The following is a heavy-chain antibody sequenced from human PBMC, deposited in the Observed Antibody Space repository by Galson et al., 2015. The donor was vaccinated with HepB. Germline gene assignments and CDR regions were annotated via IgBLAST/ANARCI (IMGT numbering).Heavy chain of an antibody. Sequence: SLRLSCAASGFTVSSNYMSWVRQAPGKGLEWVSVIYSGGSTYYADSVKGRFTISRHNSKNTLYLQMNSLRAEDTAVYYCAGFRAGIDNWFDPWGQGTLVTVSS. CDR2: IYSGGST. J-gene: IGHJ5*02. CDR3: AGFRAGIDNWFDP. CDR1: GFTVSSNY. V-gene: IGHV3-53*04. D-gene: IGHD3-10*01.